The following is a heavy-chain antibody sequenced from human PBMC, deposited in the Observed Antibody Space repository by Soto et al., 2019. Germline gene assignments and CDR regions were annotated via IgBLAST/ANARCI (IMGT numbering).Heavy chain of an antibody. CDR3: ARDLWGYCGTDCYPLDV. V-gene: IGHV4-59*01. J-gene: IGHJ6*02. CDR1: GGSISGYY. Sequence: SETLSHNCTVSGGSISGYYWSWIRQTSGKGLKRIGYKYNTERTDYNPSFKSRVSISVDTSKNQFSLKLNSVTVADTAVYYCARDLWGYCGTDCYPLDVWGQGTTVS. CDR2: KYNTERT. D-gene: IGHD2-21*02.